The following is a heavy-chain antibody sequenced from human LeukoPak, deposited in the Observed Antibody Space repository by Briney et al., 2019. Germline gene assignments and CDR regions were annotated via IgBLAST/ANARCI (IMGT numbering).Heavy chain of an antibody. Sequence: QAGGSLRLSCAASGLTFSSYAMSWVRQAPGKGLEWVSAIIGSGGSTYYADSVKGRFTISRDNSKNTLYLQMNSLRAEDTAVYYCAKDRHSSGWYGSGGYWGQGTMVXVS. V-gene: IGHV3-23*01. J-gene: IGHJ4*02. CDR3: AKDRHSSGWYGSGGY. D-gene: IGHD6-19*01. CDR1: GLTFSSYA. CDR2: IIGSGGST.